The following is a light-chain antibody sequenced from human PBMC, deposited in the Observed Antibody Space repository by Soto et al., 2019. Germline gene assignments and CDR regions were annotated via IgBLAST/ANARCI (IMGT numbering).Light chain of an antibody. Sequence: EMVMTQSPATLSVSPGEGATLSCRASQSVSSNLAWYQHKPGQAPRLLIYGASNRATGVPARFSGSGSGTEFTLTISSLQSEDFAVYYCQQYNNWPPWTFSQGTKVEVK. CDR1: QSVSSN. J-gene: IGKJ1*01. CDR3: QQYNNWPPWT. V-gene: IGKV3-15*01. CDR2: GAS.